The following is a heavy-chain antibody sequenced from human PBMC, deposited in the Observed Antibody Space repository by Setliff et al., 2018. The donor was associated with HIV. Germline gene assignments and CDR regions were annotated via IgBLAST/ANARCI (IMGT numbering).Heavy chain of an antibody. V-gene: IGHV1-2*02. J-gene: IGHJ4*02. D-gene: IGHD5-18*01. CDR1: GYTFTGYY. CDR2: INPNSGGT. CDR3: AKDRVSGGLWLREPIDY. Sequence: ASVKVSCKASGYTFTGYYMHWVRQAPGQGLEWMGWINPNSGGTNYAQRFQGRFTISRDNSKYTLYLQMNSLRPEDTAVYDCAKDRVSGGLWLREPIDYWGQGTLVTVSS.